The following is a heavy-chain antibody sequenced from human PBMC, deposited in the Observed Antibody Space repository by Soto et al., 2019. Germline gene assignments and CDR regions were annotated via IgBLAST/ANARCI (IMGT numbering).Heavy chain of an antibody. Sequence: QVQLVQSGAEVKKPGASVKVSCKASGYTFTSYYMHWVRQAPGQGLEWMGIINPSGGSTSYAQKFQGRATMTRDTSTSTVYMELSSLRSEDTAVYYCARESVYIVSTTRVSGGMDVWGQGTTVTVSS. J-gene: IGHJ6*02. CDR2: INPSGGST. CDR1: GYTFTSYY. V-gene: IGHV1-46*01. CDR3: ARESVYIVSTTRVSGGMDV. D-gene: IGHD5-12*01.